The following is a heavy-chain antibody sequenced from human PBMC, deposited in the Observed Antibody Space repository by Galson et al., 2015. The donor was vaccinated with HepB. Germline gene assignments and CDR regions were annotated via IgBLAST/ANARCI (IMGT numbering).Heavy chain of an antibody. D-gene: IGHD3-10*01. Sequence: CAISGDSVSSHSAAWNWIRQSPSRGLEWLGRTYYRSKWYNDYAVSVKSRITINPDTSKNQFSLQLNSVTPEDTAVYYCARMVRGWDYYCYGMDVWGQGTTVTVSS. J-gene: IGHJ6*02. CDR3: ARMVRGWDYYCYGMDV. CDR2: TYYRSKWYN. CDR1: GDSVSSHSAA. V-gene: IGHV6-1*01.